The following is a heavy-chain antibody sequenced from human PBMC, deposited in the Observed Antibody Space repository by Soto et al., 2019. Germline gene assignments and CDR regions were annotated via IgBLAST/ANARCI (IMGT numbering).Heavy chain of an antibody. V-gene: IGHV2-5*01. CDR2: IYWNDDK. D-gene: IGHD3-10*01. CDR1: GFSLSTSGVG. Sequence: QITLKESGPTLVNPTQPLTLTCTFSGFSLSTSGVGVGWIRQPPGKALEWLALIYWNDDKRYSPSLKSRLTITKDTAKNQVVLTMTNMDPVDTATYYCAHTTMVRGVSYYYYYGMDVWGQGTTVTVSS. CDR3: AHTTMVRGVSYYYYYGMDV. J-gene: IGHJ6*02.